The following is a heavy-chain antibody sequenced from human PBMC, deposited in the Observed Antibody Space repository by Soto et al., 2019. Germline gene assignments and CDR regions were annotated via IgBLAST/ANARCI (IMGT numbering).Heavy chain of an antibody. D-gene: IGHD3-3*01. J-gene: IGHJ6*02. CDR2: ISYDGSNK. V-gene: IGHV3-30-3*01. CDR1: GFTFSSYA. CDR3: AIDLYEAEQSSYYSYRMDV. Sequence: QVQLVESGGGVVQPGRSLRLSCAASGFTFSSYAMHWVRQAPGKGLEWVAVISYDGSNKYYADSVKGRFTISRDNSKNTLYLHMNSLRAEDTAVYYCAIDLYEAEQSSYYSYRMDVWGQDTTVTFSS.